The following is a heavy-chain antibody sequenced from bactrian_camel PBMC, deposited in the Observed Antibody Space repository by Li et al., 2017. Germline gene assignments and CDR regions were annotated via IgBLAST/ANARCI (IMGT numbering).Heavy chain of an antibody. Sequence: QLVESGGGSVQPGGSLRLSCAASGYTYNRNCMAWFRQAPGKEREGVARIYTGSGNTYYADSVKGRFTISGDNEKNIVYLQMDSLKPEDTAMCYCVLEPPPCYGRDIRDYSYSGQGTQVTVS. CDR1: GYTYNRNC. CDR2: IYTGSGNT. J-gene: IGHJ4*01. D-gene: IGHD4*01. V-gene: IGHV3S25*01.